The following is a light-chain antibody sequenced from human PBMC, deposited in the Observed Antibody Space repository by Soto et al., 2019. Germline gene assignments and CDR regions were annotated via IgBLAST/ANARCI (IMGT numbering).Light chain of an antibody. V-gene: IGKV1-9*01. J-gene: IGKJ1*01. Sequence: IQLTQSPSSLSASAGDRVTITCRASQDIAIYLAWYQQKPGEAPKLLIYAASTLHGGVPSRFSGSGSGTDFALTITSLQAEDFATYYCQQLRSYPRTFGQGTKVDI. CDR1: QDIAIY. CDR2: AAS. CDR3: QQLRSYPRT.